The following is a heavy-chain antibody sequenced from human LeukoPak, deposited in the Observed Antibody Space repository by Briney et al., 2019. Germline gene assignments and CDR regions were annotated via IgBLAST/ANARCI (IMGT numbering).Heavy chain of an antibody. D-gene: IGHD4-17*01. J-gene: IGHJ4*02. Sequence: GGSLRLSCAASGFTFSSYSMNWVRQAPGKGLEWVSSISSSSSYIYYADSVKGRFTISRDNPKNTLYLQMNSLRAEDTAVYYCAKDPSGDSVVVDYFDYRGQGTLVTVSS. V-gene: IGHV3-21*01. CDR1: GFTFSSYS. CDR3: AKDPSGDSVVVDYFDY. CDR2: ISSSSSYI.